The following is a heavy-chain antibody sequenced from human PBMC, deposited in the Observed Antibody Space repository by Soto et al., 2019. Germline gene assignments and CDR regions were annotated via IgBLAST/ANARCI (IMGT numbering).Heavy chain of an antibody. CDR2: ISYDGSNK. Sequence: QVQLVESGGGVVQPGRSLRLSCAASGFTFSSYGMHWVRQAPGKGLEWVAVISYDGSNKYYADSVKGRFTISRDNSKNTLYLQMNSLRAEDTAVYYCASYSSTPFDPWGQGTLVTVSS. V-gene: IGHV3-30*03. CDR3: ASYSSTPFDP. D-gene: IGHD6-13*01. J-gene: IGHJ5*02. CDR1: GFTFSSYG.